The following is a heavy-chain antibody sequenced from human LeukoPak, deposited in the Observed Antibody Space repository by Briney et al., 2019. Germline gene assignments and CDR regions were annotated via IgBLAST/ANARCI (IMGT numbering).Heavy chain of an antibody. J-gene: IGHJ4*02. CDR2: ISYDGINA. V-gene: IGHV3-30*04. CDR3: ARTGGSQGGNY. Sequence: GSLRLSCTASGFSFSYYSIHWVRQAPGKGLEWVAVISYDGINAYYADSVKGRFTISRDNSKNTLYLQMNSLRAEDTAVYYCARTGGSQGGNYWGQGTLVTVSS. CDR1: GFSFSYYS. D-gene: IGHD1-26*01.